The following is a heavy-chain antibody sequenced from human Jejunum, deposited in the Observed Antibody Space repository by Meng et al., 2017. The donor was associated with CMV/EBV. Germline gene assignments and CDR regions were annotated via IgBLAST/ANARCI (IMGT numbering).Heavy chain of an antibody. CDR1: FNDYG. V-gene: IGHV3-73*01. CDR2: IKSTVNNFAT. CDR3: TRLGEREVINQFFDY. J-gene: IGHJ4*02. D-gene: IGHD1-26*01. Sequence: FNDYGIHWVRQASGKGLEWIARIKSTVNNFATAYTESLRGRFTISRDDSKNTAYLQINSLKVEDTAIYYCTRLGEREVINQFFDYWGQGTLVTVSS.